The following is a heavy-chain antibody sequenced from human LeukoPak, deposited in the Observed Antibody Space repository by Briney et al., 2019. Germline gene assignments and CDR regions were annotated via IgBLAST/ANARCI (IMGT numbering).Heavy chain of an antibody. D-gene: IGHD3-3*01. CDR2: IYYSGST. CDR3: ARGRARFLEWLSLYYYYYYMDV. Sequence: SETLSLTCTVSGGSTSSYYWSWIRQPPGKGLEWIGYIYYSGSTNYNPSLKSRVTISVDTSKNQFSLKLSSVTAADTAVYYCARGRARFLEWLSLYYYYYYMDVWGKGTTVTVSS. V-gene: IGHV4-59*01. J-gene: IGHJ6*03. CDR1: GGSTSSYY.